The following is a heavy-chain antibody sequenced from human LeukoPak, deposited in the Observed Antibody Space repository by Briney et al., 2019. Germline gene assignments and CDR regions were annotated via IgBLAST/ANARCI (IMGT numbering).Heavy chain of an antibody. Sequence: ASVKVSCKASGFTFTSSAMQWVRQARGHRLEWIGWIVVGSGNTNYAQKFQERVTITRDMSTSTAYMELSSLRSEDTAVYYCAAGYSSGWAKNEEENDAFDIWGQGTMVTVSS. J-gene: IGHJ3*02. V-gene: IGHV1-58*02. CDR3: AAGYSSGWAKNEEENDAFDI. CDR1: GFTFTSSA. CDR2: IVVGSGNT. D-gene: IGHD6-19*01.